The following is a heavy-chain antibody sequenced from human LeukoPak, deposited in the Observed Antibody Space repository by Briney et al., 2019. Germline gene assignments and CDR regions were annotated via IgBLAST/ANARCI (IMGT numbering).Heavy chain of an antibody. CDR3: AKDLGGYCSSTSCL. CDR1: GFTFSRDS. V-gene: IGHV3-48*01. J-gene: IGHJ4*02. CDR2: ISRDSGII. D-gene: IGHD2-2*01. Sequence: GGSLRLSCAASGFTFSRDSMNWVRQAPGKGLEWISYISRDSGIIYYADSVRGRFTASRDNAKNSLYLQMHSLRAEDTAVYYCAKDLGGYCSSTSCLWGQGTLVTVSS.